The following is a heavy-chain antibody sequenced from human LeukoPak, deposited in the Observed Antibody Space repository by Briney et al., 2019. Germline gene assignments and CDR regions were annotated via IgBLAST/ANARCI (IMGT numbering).Heavy chain of an antibody. J-gene: IGHJ6*03. D-gene: IGHD3-10*01. V-gene: IGHV3-7*01. CDR1: GFTFSSYW. Sequence: GGSLRLSCPASGFTFSSYWMSWVRQAPGKGLEWVANIKQDGSEKYYVDSVKGRFTISRDNAKNSLYLQMNSLRAEDTAVYYCAREVRYYYYYMDVWGKGTTVTVSS. CDR3: AREVRYYYYYMDV. CDR2: IKQDGSEK.